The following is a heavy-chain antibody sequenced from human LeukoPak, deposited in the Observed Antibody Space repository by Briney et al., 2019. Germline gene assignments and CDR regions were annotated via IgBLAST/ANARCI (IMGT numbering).Heavy chain of an antibody. V-gene: IGHV1-2*02. CDR3: AREACGGDCSELDY. CDR2: INPNRGGT. J-gene: IGHJ4*02. D-gene: IGHD2-21*01. CDR1: GYTFTGYY. Sequence: ASVKVSCKASGYTFTGYYMHWVRQAPGQGLEWMGWINPNRGGTNYAPKFPGRVTMTRDTSISTAYMELSRLRSDDTAVYYCAREACGGDCSELDYWGQGTLVTVSS.